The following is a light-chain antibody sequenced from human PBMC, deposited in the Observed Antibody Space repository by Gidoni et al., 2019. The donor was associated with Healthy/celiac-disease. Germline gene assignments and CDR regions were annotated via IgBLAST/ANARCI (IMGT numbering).Light chain of an antibody. V-gene: IGKV1-39*01. J-gene: IGKJ1*01. Sequence: IQMTQSPSSLSASVGDRVTITCLASQSISSYLHWYQQKPVKAPKLLIYAASSLQSGVPSRFSGSGSGTDFTLTISSLQPEDFATYYCQQSYSTLWTFGQGTKVEIK. CDR3: QQSYSTLWT. CDR1: QSISSY. CDR2: AAS.